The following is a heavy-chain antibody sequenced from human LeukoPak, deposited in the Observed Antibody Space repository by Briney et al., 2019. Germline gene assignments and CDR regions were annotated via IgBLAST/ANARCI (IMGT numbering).Heavy chain of an antibody. D-gene: IGHD3-3*01. J-gene: IGHJ5*02. Sequence: ASVKVSCKASGYTFTGYYMHWVRQAPGQGLEWMGWINPNSGGTDYAQKFQGRVTMTRDTSISTAYMELSRLRSDDTAVYYCARDSTIFGVVIQNWFDPWGKGTLVTVSS. V-gene: IGHV1-2*02. CDR1: GYTFTGYY. CDR2: INPNSGGT. CDR3: ARDSTIFGVVIQNWFDP.